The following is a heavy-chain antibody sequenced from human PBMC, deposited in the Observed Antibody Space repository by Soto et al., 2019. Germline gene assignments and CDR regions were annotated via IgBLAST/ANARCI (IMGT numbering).Heavy chain of an antibody. CDR1: GGSISHNNPY. Sequence: SETLSLTXTVSGGSISHNNPYWGWIRQPPGKGLEWIGNIFYGGSTYYNPSLKSRLTLSIDASKNQFSLQLSSVTAADTAVYYCARPQVSHSRGSEFDPWGQGTLVTVSS. V-gene: IGHV4-39*01. CDR3: ARPQVSHSRGSEFDP. J-gene: IGHJ5*02. CDR2: IFYGGST. D-gene: IGHD6-19*01.